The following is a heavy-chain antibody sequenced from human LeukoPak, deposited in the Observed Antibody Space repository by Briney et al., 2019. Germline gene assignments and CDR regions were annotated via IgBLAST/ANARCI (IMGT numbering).Heavy chain of an antibody. CDR2: IYYSGST. CDR3: ARHHYDFWSGYYRDYGMDV. V-gene: IGHV4-59*08. J-gene: IGHJ6*02. D-gene: IGHD3-3*01. Sequence: SETLSLTCTVSGGSISSYYWSWIRQPPGKGLEWIGYIYYSGSTNYNPSLKSRVTISVDTSKNQFSLKLSSVTAADTAVYYCARHHYDFWSGYYRDYGMDVWGQGTTVTVSS. CDR1: GGSISSYY.